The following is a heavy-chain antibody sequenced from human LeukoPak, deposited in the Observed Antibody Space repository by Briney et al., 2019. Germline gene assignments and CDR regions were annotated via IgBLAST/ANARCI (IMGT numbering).Heavy chain of an antibody. Sequence: AASVKVSCKASGYTLTSYAMNWVRQAPGQGLEWMGWINTNTGNPTYAQGFTGRFVFSLDTSVSTAYLQISSLKAEDTAVYYCARDRPGEYCSGGSCYRVFDYWGQGTLVTVSS. CDR3: ARDRPGEYCSGGSCYRVFDY. V-gene: IGHV7-4-1*02. J-gene: IGHJ4*02. CDR2: INTNTGNP. CDR1: GYTLTSYA. D-gene: IGHD2-15*01.